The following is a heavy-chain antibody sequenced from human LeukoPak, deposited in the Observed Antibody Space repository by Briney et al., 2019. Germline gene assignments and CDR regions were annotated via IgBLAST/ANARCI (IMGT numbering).Heavy chain of an antibody. V-gene: IGHV4-34*01. CDR3: ARNAWRNAFDI. J-gene: IGHJ3*02. Sequence: PSETLSLTCTVSGGSISSYYWSWVRQPPGKGLEWIGEINHSGSTNYNPSLKSRVTISVDTSKNQFSLKLSSVTAADTAVYYCARNAWRNAFDIWGQGTMVTVSS. CDR2: INHSGST. CDR1: GGSISSYY. D-gene: IGHD3-3*01.